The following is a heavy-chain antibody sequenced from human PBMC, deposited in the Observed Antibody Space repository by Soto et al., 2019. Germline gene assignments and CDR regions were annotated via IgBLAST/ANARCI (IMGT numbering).Heavy chain of an antibody. J-gene: IGHJ4*02. Sequence: EVHLVESGGGLVQPGGSLRLSCAASGFTFSNYAMNWVRQAPGKGLEWVSYISSGTPNIYYADSVKGRFTISRDNAKNSLHLQMDSLRDVDTAVYYCAREVPGARFEYWGQGILVTVSS. CDR2: ISSGTPNI. CDR3: AREVPGARFEY. V-gene: IGHV3-48*02. CDR1: GFTFSNYA. D-gene: IGHD6-6*01.